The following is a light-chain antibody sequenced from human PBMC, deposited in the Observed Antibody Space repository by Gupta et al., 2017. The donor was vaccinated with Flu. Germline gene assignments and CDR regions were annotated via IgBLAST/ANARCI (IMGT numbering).Light chain of an antibody. V-gene: IGKV1-5*03. CDR3: QQYNSFSGT. J-gene: IGKJ1*01. CDR1: QSISTW. Sequence: GDRVTITCRASQSISTWLAWYQQKPGKVPRLLIYQASFLESGVPSRFSGSGSGTEFTLTISSLQPDDFATYYCQQYNSFSGTFGQGTKVEIK. CDR2: QAS.